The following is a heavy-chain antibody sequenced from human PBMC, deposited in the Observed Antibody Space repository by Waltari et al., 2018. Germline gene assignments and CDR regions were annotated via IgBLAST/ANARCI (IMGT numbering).Heavy chain of an antibody. D-gene: IGHD1-26*01. V-gene: IGHV3-7*01. CDR3: ARNVIVGATTSWFDP. Sequence: EVQLVESGGGLVQPGGSLRLSCAASGFTFSSYWMSWVRQAPGKGLEWVANIKQDGSEKYYVDSVKGRFTISRDNAKNSLYLQMNSLRAEDTAVYYCARNVIVGATTSWFDPWGQGTLVTVSS. CDR2: IKQDGSEK. J-gene: IGHJ5*02. CDR1: GFTFSSYW.